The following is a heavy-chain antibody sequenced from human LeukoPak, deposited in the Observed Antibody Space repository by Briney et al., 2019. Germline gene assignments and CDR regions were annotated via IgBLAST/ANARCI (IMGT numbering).Heavy chain of an antibody. Sequence: GRSPRLSCAASGFTFSSYAMHWVRQAPGKGLEWVAVISYDGSNKYYADSVKGRFTISRDNSKNTLYLQMNSLRAEDTAVYYCARDYYGTSYFDYWGQGTLVTVSS. CDR3: ARDYYGTSYFDY. J-gene: IGHJ4*02. V-gene: IGHV3-30-3*01. D-gene: IGHD3-10*01. CDR1: GFTFSSYA. CDR2: ISYDGSNK.